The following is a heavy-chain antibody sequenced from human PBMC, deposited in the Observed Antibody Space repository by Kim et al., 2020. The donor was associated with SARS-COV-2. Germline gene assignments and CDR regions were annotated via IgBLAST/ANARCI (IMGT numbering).Heavy chain of an antibody. CDR3: ARDGSSGYYYGWDFDY. V-gene: IGHV3-30*04. Sequence: GGSLRLSCAASGFTFSSYAMHWVRQAPGKGLEWVAVISYDGSNKYYADSVKGRFTISRDNSKNTLYLQMNSLRAEDTAVYYCARDGSSGYYYGWDFDYWGQGTLVTVSS. J-gene: IGHJ4*02. CDR2: ISYDGSNK. D-gene: IGHD3-22*01. CDR1: GFTFSSYA.